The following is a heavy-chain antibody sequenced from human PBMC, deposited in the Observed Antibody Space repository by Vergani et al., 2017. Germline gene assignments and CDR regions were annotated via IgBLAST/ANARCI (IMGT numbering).Heavy chain of an antibody. V-gene: IGHV1-18*04. CDR2: ISAYNGNT. D-gene: IGHD2-21*02. CDR3: ARVGRGIVVVTASSPFDY. CDR1: GYTFTSYG. Sequence: QVQLVQSGAEVKKPGASVKVSCKASGYTFTSYGISWVRQAPGQGLEWMGWISAYNGNTNYAQKLQGRVTMTTEPSTSTAYMGLRSLRSDDTAVYYCARVGRGIVVVTASSPFDYWGQGTLVTVSS. J-gene: IGHJ4*02.